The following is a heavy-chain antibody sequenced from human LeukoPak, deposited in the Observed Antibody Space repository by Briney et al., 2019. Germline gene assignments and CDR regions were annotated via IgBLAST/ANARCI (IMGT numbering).Heavy chain of an antibody. CDR1: GGSISGGDYN. CDR3: ARAHMVRGVTHCYYGMDV. CDR2: IYYSGST. D-gene: IGHD3-10*01. V-gene: IGHV4-30-4*01. J-gene: IGHJ6*02. Sequence: SETLSLTCTVPGGSISGGDYNGSWFRQPPGKGLEWMGYIYYSGSTYYNPSLKSRVTISVDTSKNQFSLKLSSVTAADTAAYYCARAHMVRGVTHCYYGMDVWGQGTTVTVSS.